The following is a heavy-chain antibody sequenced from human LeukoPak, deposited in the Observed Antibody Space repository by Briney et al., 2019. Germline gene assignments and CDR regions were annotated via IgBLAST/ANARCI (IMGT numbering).Heavy chain of an antibody. CDR2: ISGSGTI. V-gene: IGHV3-48*01. J-gene: IGHJ3*01. CDR1: GFTFSDYS. D-gene: IGHD2/OR15-2a*01. CDR3: TNFKPPAPDALDV. Sequence: GGSLKLSCAASGFTFSDYSMNWVRQAPGKGLEWISYISGSGTIYYTDSVKGRFTISRDNAQRLVYLQMNSLRAEDTAVYYCTNFKPPAPDALDVWGQGTLITVSS.